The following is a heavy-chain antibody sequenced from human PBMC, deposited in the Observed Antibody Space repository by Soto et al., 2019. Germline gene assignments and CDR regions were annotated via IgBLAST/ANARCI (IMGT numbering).Heavy chain of an antibody. V-gene: IGHV3-21*01. J-gene: IGHJ3*02. CDR2: ISSSSSYI. CDR1: GFTFSSYS. D-gene: IGHD1-1*01. CDR3: GRRERKMDAFDI. Sequence: PGGSLRLSCAASGFTFSSYSMNWVRQAPGKGLEWVSSISSSSSYIYYADSVKGRFTISRDNAKNSLYLQMNSLRAEDTAVYYCGRRERKMDAFDIWGQGTMVTVSS.